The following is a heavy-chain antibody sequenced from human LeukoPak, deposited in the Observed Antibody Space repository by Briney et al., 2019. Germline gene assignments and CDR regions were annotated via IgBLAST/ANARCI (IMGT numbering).Heavy chain of an antibody. CDR1: GFTFSSYG. Sequence: GGSLRLSCAASGFTFSSYGMHWVRQAPGKGLEWVSVIWYDGSTKYYADSVKGRSTISRDNSKNTLYLQMNSLRAEDTAVYYCASTSGWYEPIDYWGLGTLVTVSS. V-gene: IGHV3-33*01. CDR3: ASTSGWYEPIDY. D-gene: IGHD6-19*01. CDR2: IWYDGSTK. J-gene: IGHJ4*02.